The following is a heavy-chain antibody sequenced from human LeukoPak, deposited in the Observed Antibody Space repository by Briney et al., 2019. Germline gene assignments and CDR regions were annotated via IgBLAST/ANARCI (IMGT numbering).Heavy chain of an antibody. CDR1: GFNLDDYA. Sequence: GGSLRLSCAASGFNLDDYAIHGVRQAPGKGLVWVSGITWNSGSIDYADSVKGRFTISRDNAKNSLYLQMNSLRAEDTALYYCARGIFGVVIPAFDYWGQGTLVTVSS. CDR2: ITWNSGSI. J-gene: IGHJ4*02. CDR3: ARGIFGVVIPAFDY. D-gene: IGHD3-3*01. V-gene: IGHV3-9*01.